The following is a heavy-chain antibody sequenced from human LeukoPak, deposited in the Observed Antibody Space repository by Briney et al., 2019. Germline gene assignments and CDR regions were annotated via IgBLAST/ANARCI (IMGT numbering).Heavy chain of an antibody. CDR1: GGSISSSNYY. D-gene: IGHD5-18*01. Sequence: SETLSLTCTVSGGSISSSNYYWRWIRQPPGKGLEWIGSIYYSGSTYYNPSLKSRVTISVDTSKNQFSLKLSSVTAADTAVYYCARSRYSYGSIWGQGTLVTVSS. V-gene: IGHV4-39*01. CDR2: IYYSGST. CDR3: ARSRYSYGSI. J-gene: IGHJ4*02.